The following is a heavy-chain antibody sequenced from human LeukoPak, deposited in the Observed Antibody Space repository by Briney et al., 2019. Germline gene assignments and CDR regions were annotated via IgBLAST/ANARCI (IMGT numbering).Heavy chain of an antibody. V-gene: IGHV3-23*01. CDR2: ISGSGGST. CDR3: AKDREYSSSSGLFDY. J-gene: IGHJ4*02. Sequence: GGSLRLSCAASGFTFSSYAMSWVRQAPGKGLEWVSAISGSGGSTYYADSVKGRFTLSRDNSKNTLYLQMNSLRAEDTAVYYCAKDREYSSSSGLFDYWGQGTLVTVSS. D-gene: IGHD6-6*01. CDR1: GFTFSSYA.